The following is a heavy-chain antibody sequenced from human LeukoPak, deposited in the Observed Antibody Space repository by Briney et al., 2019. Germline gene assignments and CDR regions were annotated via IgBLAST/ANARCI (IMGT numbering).Heavy chain of an antibody. J-gene: IGHJ3*02. CDR1: GGTFSSYA. D-gene: IGHD4-17*01. CDR2: IIPIFGTA. V-gene: IGHV1-69*13. Sequence: SVKVSCKASGGTFSSYAISWVRQAPGQGLEWMGGIIPIFGTANYAQKFQGRVTITADESTSTAYMELSSLRSEDTAVYYCARDLYFGDRIHDAFNIWGQGTMVTVSS. CDR3: ARDLYFGDRIHDAFNI.